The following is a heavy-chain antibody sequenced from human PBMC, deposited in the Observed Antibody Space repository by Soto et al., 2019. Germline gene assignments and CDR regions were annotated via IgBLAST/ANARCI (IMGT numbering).Heavy chain of an antibody. CDR3: TRGPDAPRLDS. Sequence: EVQLVESGGVLVQPGGSLKLSCAASGFIFSGSAMHWVRQASGKGLEWVGRIRSKVNSYATAYAASVKGRFIISRDDSKNTAYLQMNSLKTEDTAVYFCTRGPDAPRLDSWGQGTLVTVSS. J-gene: IGHJ4*02. CDR1: GFIFSGSA. CDR2: IRSKVNSYAT. V-gene: IGHV3-73*01.